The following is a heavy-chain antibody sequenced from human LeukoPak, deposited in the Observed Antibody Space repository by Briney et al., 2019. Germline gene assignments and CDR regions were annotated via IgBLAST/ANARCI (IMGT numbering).Heavy chain of an antibody. V-gene: IGHV3-30*18. Sequence: PGRCLRLSCGTSGFTFRNYGMHWVRQAPGKGLEWVAVTSYDGSEKYYGDSVTGRFTISRDNSKNILYLQMNSLRAEDTAVYYCAKFPYYGSGTEGGMAVWGQGTTVTVSS. D-gene: IGHD3-10*01. CDR2: TSYDGSEK. CDR3: AKFPYYGSGTEGGMAV. CDR1: GFTFRNYG. J-gene: IGHJ6*02.